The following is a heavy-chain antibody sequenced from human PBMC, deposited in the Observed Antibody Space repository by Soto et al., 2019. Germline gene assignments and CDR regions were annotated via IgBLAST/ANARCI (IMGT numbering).Heavy chain of an antibody. CDR3: AGDVPRTVVDEADVHYTTDG. Sequence: EYLKISCKRSGYTFTNYWINRLRQMPGKRLEPMGGIDPTDSFTNYSPSFQRHVIISPAKSISTAYVQWSSLKASDTGTYYCAGDVPRTVVDEADVHYTTDGCGQRTTVTVS. CDR2: IDPTDSFT. V-gene: IGHV5-10-1*01. CDR1: GYTFTNYW. D-gene: IGHD3-22*01. J-gene: IGHJ6*02.